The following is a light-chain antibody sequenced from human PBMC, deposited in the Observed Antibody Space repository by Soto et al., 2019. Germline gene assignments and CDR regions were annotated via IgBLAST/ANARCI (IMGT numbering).Light chain of an antibody. Sequence: EIVLTQSPGTLSLSPGERATLSCRASQSVGSSYLAWYQQKPGQAPRLLIYGASSRATGIPDRFSGSGSGTDFTLTISRLEPEDFAVYYCQQYGTSLQYTFGQGTNLEIK. J-gene: IGKJ2*01. CDR2: GAS. V-gene: IGKV3-20*01. CDR1: QSVGSSY. CDR3: QQYGTSLQYT.